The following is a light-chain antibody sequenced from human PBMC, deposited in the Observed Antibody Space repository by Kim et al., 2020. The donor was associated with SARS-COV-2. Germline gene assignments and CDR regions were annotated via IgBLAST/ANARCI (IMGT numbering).Light chain of an antibody. V-gene: IGKV1-5*03. CDR1: QTIHSR. Sequence: DIQMTQSPSTLSASIGDTVMIDCRASQTIHSRLAWYQQKPGRAPKLLIFHASILQSGVPSRFRGSGSGTEFTLTINSLQPDDFATYYCQQYILGGSFGQGTKVDIK. CDR3: QQYILGGS. J-gene: IGKJ1*01. CDR2: HAS.